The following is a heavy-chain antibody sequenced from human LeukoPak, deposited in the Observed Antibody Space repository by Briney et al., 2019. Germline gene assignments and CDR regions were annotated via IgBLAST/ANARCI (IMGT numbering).Heavy chain of an antibody. CDR1: GGSISSYY. V-gene: IGHV4-59*01. CDR3: ARGPFNYDSSGYYY. J-gene: IGHJ4*02. Sequence: PSETLSLTCTVSGGSISSYYWSWIPQPPGKGLEWIGYIYYSGSTNYNPSLKSRVTISVDTSKSQFSLKLSSVTAADTAVYYCARGPFNYDSSGYYYWGQGTLVTVSS. D-gene: IGHD3-22*01. CDR2: IYYSGST.